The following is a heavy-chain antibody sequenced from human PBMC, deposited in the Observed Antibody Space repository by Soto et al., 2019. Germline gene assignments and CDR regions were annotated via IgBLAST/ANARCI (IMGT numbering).Heavy chain of an antibody. CDR2: FDPEDGET. Sequence: ASVKVSCKVSGYTLTELSMHWVRQAPGKGLEWMGGFDPEDGETIYAQKFQGRVTMTEDTSTDTAYMELSSLRSEDTAVYYCATSRDCGGDCYPNAFDIRGKGTMVTVSS. CDR1: GYTLTELS. V-gene: IGHV1-24*01. D-gene: IGHD2-21*02. J-gene: IGHJ3*02. CDR3: ATSRDCGGDCYPNAFDI.